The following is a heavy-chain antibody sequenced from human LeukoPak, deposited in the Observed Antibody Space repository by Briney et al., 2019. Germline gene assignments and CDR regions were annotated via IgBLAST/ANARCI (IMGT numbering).Heavy chain of an antibody. J-gene: IGHJ4*02. D-gene: IGHD3/OR15-3a*01. CDR2: IYYSGNT. V-gene: IGHV4-39*01. Sequence: PSETLSLTCTVSGVSISSSNSYWGWIRQPPGKGLEWIGSIYYSGNTYYNASLKSQVSISIDTSKNQFSLKLTSVTAADTAVYYCARQTGSGLFILPGGQGTLITVSS. CDR1: GVSISSSNSY. CDR3: ARQTGSGLFILP.